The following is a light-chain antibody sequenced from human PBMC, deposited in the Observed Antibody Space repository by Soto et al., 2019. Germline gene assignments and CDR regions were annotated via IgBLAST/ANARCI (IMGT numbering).Light chain of an antibody. CDR2: GSS. CDR3: KQYGSSPMYT. Sequence: EIVLTQSPGTLSLSPGERATLSCRASQIVSTTYLAWYQQKPGQAPRLLIYGSSRRAPGIPDRFSGSGSGTDFTLTISSLEPEDFAVYYGKQYGSSPMYTFGQGTKVEIK. J-gene: IGKJ2*01. CDR1: QIVSTTY. V-gene: IGKV3-20*01.